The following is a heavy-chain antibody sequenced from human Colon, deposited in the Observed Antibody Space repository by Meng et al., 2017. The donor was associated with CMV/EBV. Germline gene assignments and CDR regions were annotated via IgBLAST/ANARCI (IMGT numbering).Heavy chain of an antibody. J-gene: IGHJ4*01. CDR2: ITGSGGGP. CDR3: AKSRVGDYSYFDY. V-gene: IGHV3-23*01. CDR1: GFTFSSYE. Sequence: GGSLRLSCAASGFTFSSYEMNWVRQAPGKGLEWVSRITGSGGGPHYADSVKGRFTISRDNSKNTLYLQMSSLRAEDSAVYYCAKSRVGDYSYFDYWGHGTLVTVS. D-gene: IGHD2-21*01.